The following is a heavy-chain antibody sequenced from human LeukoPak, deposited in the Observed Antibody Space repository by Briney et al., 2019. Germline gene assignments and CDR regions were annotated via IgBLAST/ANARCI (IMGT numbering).Heavy chain of an antibody. V-gene: IGHV3-7*01. J-gene: IGHJ3*02. CDR2: IKQDGSEK. CDR3: AREGMTGAPPDAFDI. D-gene: IGHD3-9*01. Sequence: PGGSLRLSCAASGFTFSSYWMSWVRQAPGKGLEWVANIKQDGSEKYYVDSVKGRFTISRDNAKNSLYLQMNSLRAEDTAVYYCAREGMTGAPPDAFDIWGQGTMVTVSS. CDR1: GFTFSSYW.